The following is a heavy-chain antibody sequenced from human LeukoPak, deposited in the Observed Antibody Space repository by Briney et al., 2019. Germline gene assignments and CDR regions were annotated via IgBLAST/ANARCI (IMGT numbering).Heavy chain of an antibody. J-gene: IGHJ6*02. CDR1: GYTFTGYY. V-gene: IGHV1-2*02. CDR2: INPDSGGT. Sequence: ASVTVSCKASGYTFTGYYMHWVRQAPGQGLEWMGWINPDSGGTNYAQKFQGGVTMTRDTSISTAYMELSRLRSDDTAVYYCASCAAAGTCQYYYGMDVWGQGTTVTVSS. D-gene: IGHD6-13*01. CDR3: ASCAAAGTCQYYYGMDV.